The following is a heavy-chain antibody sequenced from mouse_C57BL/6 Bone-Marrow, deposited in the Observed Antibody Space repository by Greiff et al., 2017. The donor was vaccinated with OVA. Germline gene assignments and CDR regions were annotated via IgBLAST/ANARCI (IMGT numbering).Heavy chain of an antibody. CDR3: AKGSSGY. Sequence: VQLQQPGAELVKPGASVKLSCKASGYTFTSYWMHWVKQRPGQGLEWIGMIHTNSGSTNYNEKFKSKTTLTVDKSYSTTYMQVSSLTSEDSAVYYCAKGSSGYWGQGTTLTVSS. J-gene: IGHJ2*01. CDR1: GYTFTSYW. V-gene: IGHV1-64*01. D-gene: IGHD3-1*01. CDR2: IHTNSGST.